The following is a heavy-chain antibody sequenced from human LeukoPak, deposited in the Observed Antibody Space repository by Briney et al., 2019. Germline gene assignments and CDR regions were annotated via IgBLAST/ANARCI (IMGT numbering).Heavy chain of an antibody. V-gene: IGHV4-59*08. CDR1: GGSISGYY. CDR3: ARHGWLSVGSAAFDY. J-gene: IGHJ4*02. Sequence: PSETLSLTRTVSGGSISGYYWSCIRQPPGEGLGCSGYIYYSGSTNYNPSLKSRVTISVDTSKNQFSLKLSSVTAADTAVYYCARHGWLSVGSAAFDYWGQGTLVTVSS. CDR2: IYYSGST. D-gene: IGHD5-24*01.